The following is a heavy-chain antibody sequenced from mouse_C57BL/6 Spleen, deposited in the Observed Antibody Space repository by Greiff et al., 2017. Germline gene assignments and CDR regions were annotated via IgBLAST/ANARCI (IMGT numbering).Heavy chain of an antibody. D-gene: IGHD1-1*01. CDR3: ARYYTTGYFDV. CDR1: GYTFTDYN. CDR2: INPNNGGT. Sequence: EVQLQPSGPELVKPGASVTMSCKASGYTFTDYNMHWVKQSHGKSLEWIGYINPNNGGTSYNQKFKGKATLTVNKSSSTAYMELRSLTSEDSAVYYCARYYTTGYFDVWGTGTTVTVSS. V-gene: IGHV1-22*01. J-gene: IGHJ1*03.